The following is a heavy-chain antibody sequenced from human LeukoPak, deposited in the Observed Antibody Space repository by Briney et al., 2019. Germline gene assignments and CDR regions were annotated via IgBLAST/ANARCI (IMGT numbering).Heavy chain of an antibody. CDR1: GFTFSSYT. D-gene: IGHD2-21*02. V-gene: IGHV3-48*01. CDR2: ISSSSSTI. J-gene: IGHJ4*02. Sequence: GGSLRLSCAASGFTFSSYTMNWVRQAPGKGLEWVSYISSSSSTIYYADSVKGRFTISRDNARNSLYLQMNSLRAEDTAVYYCARDLIFCGGDCYPDYWGQGTLVTVSS. CDR3: ARDLIFCGGDCYPDY.